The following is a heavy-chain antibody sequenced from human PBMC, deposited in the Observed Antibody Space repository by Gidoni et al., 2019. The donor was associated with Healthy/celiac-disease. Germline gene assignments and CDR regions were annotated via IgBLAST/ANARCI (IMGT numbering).Heavy chain of an antibody. CDR1: GFTFRSYG. Sequence: QVQLVESGGGVVQPGRSLRLSCAAPGFTFRSYGMHWVRQAPGKGLEWVAVIWYDGSNKYYADSVKGRFTISRDNSKNTLYLQMNSLRAEDTAVYYCARTHDPPYYYYGMDVWGQGTTVTVSS. J-gene: IGHJ6*02. CDR2: IWYDGSNK. V-gene: IGHV3-33*01. CDR3: ARTHDPPYYYYGMDV.